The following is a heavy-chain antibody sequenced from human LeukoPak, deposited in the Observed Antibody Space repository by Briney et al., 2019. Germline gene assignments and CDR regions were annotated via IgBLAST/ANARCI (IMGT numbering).Heavy chain of an antibody. CDR1: GFTFDDYG. D-gene: IGHD3-10*01. CDR3: ARLDMDMVRGVIGY. J-gene: IGHJ4*02. CDR2: IYHSGST. V-gene: IGHV4-38-2*01. Sequence: GSLRLSCAASGFTFDDYGMSWVRQAPGKGLEWIGSIYHSGSTYYNPSLKSRVTISVDTSKNQFSLKLSSVTAADTAVYYCARLDMDMVRGVIGYWGQGTLVTVSS.